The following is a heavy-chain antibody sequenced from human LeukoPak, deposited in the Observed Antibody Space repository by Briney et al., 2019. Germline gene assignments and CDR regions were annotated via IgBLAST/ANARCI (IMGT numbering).Heavy chain of an antibody. CDR3: ARELGATVVNYGMDV. J-gene: IGHJ6*02. Sequence: SGSLSLTCAVSGGALSTYYCSWIRQPAGKGLEWIGYIHYSGSTNNTHSLKSRVTISVDTSKTQHSLKPTSVTAADTAVYYCARELGATVVNYGMDVWGQGTTVTVSS. CDR2: IHYSGST. V-gene: IGHV4-59*01. D-gene: IGHD4-23*01. CDR1: GGALSTYY.